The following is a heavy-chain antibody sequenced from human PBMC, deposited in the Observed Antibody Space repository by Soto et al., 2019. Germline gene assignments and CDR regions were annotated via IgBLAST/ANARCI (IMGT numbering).Heavy chain of an antibody. CDR3: AKGWLVRGGQFDY. D-gene: IGHD6-19*01. V-gene: IGHV3-23*01. CDR2: ISSSGGIT. J-gene: IGHJ4*02. CDR1: GFTFSNYV. Sequence: GGSLRLSCAASGFTFSNYVMSWVRQAPGKGLEWVSGISSSGGITYYADSVQGRFTTSRDNSKNTLYLQMNSLRSEDTAIYYCAKGWLVRGGQFDYWGQGT.